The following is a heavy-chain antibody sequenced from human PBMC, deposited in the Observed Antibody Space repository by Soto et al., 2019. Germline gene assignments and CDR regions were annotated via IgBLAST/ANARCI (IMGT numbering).Heavy chain of an antibody. CDR3: ARGGVATIFGDS. CDR1: GFTFSRYS. D-gene: IGHD5-12*01. J-gene: IGHJ4*02. CDR2: IDPSSATT. Sequence: EVQLVESGGGLVQPGGSLRVSCAASGFTFSRYSMNWVRQAPGKGLEWLSYIDPSSATTYYAESVKGRFIISRDNAKNSLYLQMNRLRDEDSAVYHCARGGVATIFGDSWGLGTLVIVSS. V-gene: IGHV3-48*02.